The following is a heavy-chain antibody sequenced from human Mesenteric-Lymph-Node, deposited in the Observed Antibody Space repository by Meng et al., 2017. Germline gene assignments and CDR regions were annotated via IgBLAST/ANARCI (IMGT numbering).Heavy chain of an antibody. CDR1: GYTLPSYY. CDR2: INPSGGST. CDR3: ARDLGYYGDYGWFDP. Sequence: QRQLVQLGAEVKKPGASGQVSCEASGYTLPSYYMHWVRQAPGQGLEWMGIINPSGGSTSYAQKFQGRVTMTRDTSTSTVYMELSSLRSEDTAVYYCARDLGYYGDYGWFDPWGQGTLVTVSS. D-gene: IGHD4-17*01. V-gene: IGHV1-46*01. J-gene: IGHJ5*02.